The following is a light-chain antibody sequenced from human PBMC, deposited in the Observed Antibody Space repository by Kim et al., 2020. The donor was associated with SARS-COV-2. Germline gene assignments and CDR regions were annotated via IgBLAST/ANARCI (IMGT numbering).Light chain of an antibody. CDR3: QSYDSSNLWV. CDR2: EDN. CDR1: SGSIASNY. V-gene: IGLV6-57*03. J-gene: IGLJ3*02. Sequence: KTVTISCTRSSGSIASNYVQWYQQRPGSAPTTLIYEDNQRPSGVPDRFSGSIDSSSNSASLTISGLKTEDEADYYCQSYDSSNLWVFGGGTQLTVL.